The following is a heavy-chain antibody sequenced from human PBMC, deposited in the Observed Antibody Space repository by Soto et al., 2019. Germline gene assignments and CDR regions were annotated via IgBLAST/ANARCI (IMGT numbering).Heavy chain of an antibody. V-gene: IGHV4-34*01. Sequence: SETLSLTCAVYGGSFSGYFWSWIRQPPGKGLEWIGEINHSGSTNYCPSLKSRVTISVDTSKNQFSLNLSSVTAADTSVYYCARLTDFVVVVVATGFDYWGQGSRVTVSS. CDR3: ARLTDFVVVVVATGFDY. CDR2: INHSGST. D-gene: IGHD2-15*01. J-gene: IGHJ4*02. CDR1: GGSFSGYF.